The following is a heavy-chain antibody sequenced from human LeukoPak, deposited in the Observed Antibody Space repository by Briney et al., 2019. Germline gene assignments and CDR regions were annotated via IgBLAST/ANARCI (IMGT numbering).Heavy chain of an antibody. CDR2: IIPILGIA. J-gene: IGHJ4*02. CDR3: ARDQGSGTTFDY. Sequence: SVKVSCXASGGTFSSYTISWVRQAPGQGLEWMGGIIPILGIANYAQKFQGRVTITADKSTSTAYMELSSLRSEDTAVYYCARDQGSGTTFDYWGQGTLVTVSS. V-gene: IGHV1-69*10. CDR1: GGTFSSYT. D-gene: IGHD1-7*01.